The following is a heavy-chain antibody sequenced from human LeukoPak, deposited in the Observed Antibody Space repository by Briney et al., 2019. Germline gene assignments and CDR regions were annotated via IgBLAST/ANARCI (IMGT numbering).Heavy chain of an antibody. Sequence: ASEKVSCKASGYTFTGYYMHWVRQAPGQGLEWMGQINPYSGGTDYAQKFQGRGTMTRDTSITTAYMELSRLRSDDTAVYYCARGGCDYWGQGTLVTLSS. CDR3: ARGGCDY. CDR1: GYTFTGYY. V-gene: IGHV1-2*06. CDR2: INPYSGGT. J-gene: IGHJ4*02.